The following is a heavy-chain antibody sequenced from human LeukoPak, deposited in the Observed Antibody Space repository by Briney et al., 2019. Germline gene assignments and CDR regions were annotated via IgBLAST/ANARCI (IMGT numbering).Heavy chain of an antibody. D-gene: IGHD3-9*01. CDR3: AKDRGKLLRYFDWLPNGFDY. CDR1: GYTFTSYY. J-gene: IGHJ4*02. V-gene: IGHV1-46*01. Sequence: ASVKVSCKASGYTFTSYYMHWVRQAPGQGLEWMGIINPSGGSTSYAQKFQGRVTMTRDMSTSTVYMELSSLRSEDTAVYYCAKDRGKLLRYFDWLPNGFDYWGQGTLVTVSS. CDR2: INPSGGST.